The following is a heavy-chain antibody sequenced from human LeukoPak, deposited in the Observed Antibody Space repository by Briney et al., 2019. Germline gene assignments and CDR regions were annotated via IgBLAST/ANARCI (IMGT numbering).Heavy chain of an antibody. CDR3: AKAQRFTVTAFDY. J-gene: IGHJ4*02. D-gene: IGHD2-21*02. V-gene: IGHV3-23*01. CDR1: GFTLSNYA. CDR2: ISGSGGST. Sequence: GGTLRLSCAASGFTLSNYAMNWVRQAPGKGLEWVSAISGSGGSTYYADSVKGRFTISRDNSKNTLYLQMNSLRAEDTAVYYCAKAQRFTVTAFDYWGQGTLVTVSS.